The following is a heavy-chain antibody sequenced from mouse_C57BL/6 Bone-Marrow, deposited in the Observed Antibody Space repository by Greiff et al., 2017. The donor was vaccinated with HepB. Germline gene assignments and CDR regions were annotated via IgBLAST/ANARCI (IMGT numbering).Heavy chain of an antibody. J-gene: IGHJ4*01. CDR3: AKYGNYVGYAMDY. Sequence: EVQLVESGGGLVQPGGSRKLSCAVSGFTLSSFGIHWVRQAPEKGLEWVAYISSGSTTIYYADTVKGRFTISKENPRNTLFLQMTSLRSEDTAMYYCAKYGNYVGYAMDYWGQGTSVTVSS. V-gene: IGHV5-17*02. D-gene: IGHD2-10*02. CDR2: ISSGSTTI. CDR1: GFTLSSFG.